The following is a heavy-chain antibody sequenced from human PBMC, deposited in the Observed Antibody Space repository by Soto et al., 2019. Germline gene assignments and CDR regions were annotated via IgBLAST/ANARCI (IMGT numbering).Heavy chain of an antibody. J-gene: IGHJ1*01. CDR2: ISVYNGDT. CDR1: GYTFNTYG. Sequence: QVQLVQSGAEVKNPGASLKVSCKASGYTFNTYGISWVRQAPGQGLEWMGWISVYNGDTNYAQKFRGRVTLTTDTSTSTAYMELRRLTADDTAVYYCARDLGYCSAGSCYPEYFPHWGQGTLVTVSS. V-gene: IGHV1-18*01. D-gene: IGHD2-15*01. CDR3: ARDLGYCSAGSCYPEYFPH.